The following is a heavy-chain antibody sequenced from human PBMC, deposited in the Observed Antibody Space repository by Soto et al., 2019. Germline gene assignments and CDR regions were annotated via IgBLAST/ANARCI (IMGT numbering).Heavy chain of an antibody. CDR3: ARVFEAVTDY. Sequence: TSETLSLTCTVSGGSISSYYWSWIRQPPGKGLEWIGYIYYSGSTNYNPSLKSRVTISVDTSKNQFSLKLSSVTAADTAVYYCARVFEAVTDYWGQGTLVTVSS. J-gene: IGHJ4*02. CDR2: IYYSGST. D-gene: IGHD6-19*01. V-gene: IGHV4-59*01. CDR1: GGSISSYY.